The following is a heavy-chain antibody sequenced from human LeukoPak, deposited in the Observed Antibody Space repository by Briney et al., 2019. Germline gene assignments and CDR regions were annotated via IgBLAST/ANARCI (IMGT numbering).Heavy chain of an antibody. CDR2: MNPKRGNT. CDR3: ARGGSSSSYYNNYGMDV. Sequence: ASVKVCCKASGYSLTSFDINWVRQGSGQGLEWMGWMNPKRGNTGYAPTFQGRVTITRDTSIDTAFMELSSLRPDDTAVYYCARGGSSSSYYNNYGMDVWGQGTTITVSS. V-gene: IGHV1-8*01. CDR1: GYSLTSFD. J-gene: IGHJ6*02. D-gene: IGHD6-13*01.